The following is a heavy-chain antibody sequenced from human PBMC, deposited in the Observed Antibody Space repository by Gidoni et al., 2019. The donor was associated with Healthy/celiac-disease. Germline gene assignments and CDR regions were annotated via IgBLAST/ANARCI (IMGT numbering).Heavy chain of an antibody. J-gene: IGHJ6*02. D-gene: IGHD3-10*01. V-gene: IGHV4-34*01. CDR2: INHSGST. CDR1: GGSFSGYY. CDR3: ARGPLNIRVPAYGSGSYYNRDLYYYGMDV. Sequence: QVQLQQWGAGLLKPSETLSLTCAVYGGSFSGYYWSWIRQPPGKGLEWIGEINHSGSTNYNPSLKSRVTISVDTSKNQFSLKLSSVTAADTAVYYCARGPLNIRVPAYGSGSYYNRDLYYYGMDVWGQGTTVTVSS.